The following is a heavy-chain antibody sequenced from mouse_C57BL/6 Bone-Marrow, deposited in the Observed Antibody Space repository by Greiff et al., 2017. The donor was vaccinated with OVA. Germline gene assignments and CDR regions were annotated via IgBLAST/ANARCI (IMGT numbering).Heavy chain of an antibody. CDR1: GYAFSSSW. D-gene: IGHD1-1*01. V-gene: IGHV1-82*01. Sequence: QVQLQQSGPELVKPGASVKISCKASGYAFSSSWMNWVKQRPGKGLEWIGRIYPGDGDTNYNGKFKGKATLTAAKSSSTAYMRLSSLTSEDSAVYDCAGEWVYYYDSRYFDVWGTGTTVTVSS. CDR2: IYPGDGDT. J-gene: IGHJ1*03. CDR3: AGEWVYYYDSRYFDV.